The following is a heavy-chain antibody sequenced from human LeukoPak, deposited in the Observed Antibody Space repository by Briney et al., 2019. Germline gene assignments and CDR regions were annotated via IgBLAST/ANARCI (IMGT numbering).Heavy chain of an antibody. V-gene: IGHV3-20*04. Sequence: GGSLRLSCAASGFTFSSYWMSWVRQAPGKGLEWVSGINWNGGSTGYADSVKGRFTISRDNAKNSLYLQMNSLRAEDTALYYCATRSSSSSYYFDYWGQGTLVTVSS. CDR3: ATRSSSSSYYFDY. J-gene: IGHJ4*02. D-gene: IGHD6-6*01. CDR1: GFTFSSYW. CDR2: INWNGGST.